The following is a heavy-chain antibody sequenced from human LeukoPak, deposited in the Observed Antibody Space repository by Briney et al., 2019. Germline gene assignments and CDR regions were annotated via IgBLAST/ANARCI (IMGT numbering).Heavy chain of an antibody. D-gene: IGHD3-10*01. CDR2: IRYDGSKK. CDR1: GFCFSRNG. CDR3: ARHFDDVNGDYYYIPDY. J-gene: IGHJ4*02. Sequence: PGGSLRLSCAASGFCFSRNGMHWVRQAPGKGLEWVAFIRYDGSKKFYGDSVRGRFTIPRDNSKNTLYLQMNSLRDEDTAVYSCARHFDDVNGDYYYIPDYWGQGMLVTVSS. V-gene: IGHV3-30*02.